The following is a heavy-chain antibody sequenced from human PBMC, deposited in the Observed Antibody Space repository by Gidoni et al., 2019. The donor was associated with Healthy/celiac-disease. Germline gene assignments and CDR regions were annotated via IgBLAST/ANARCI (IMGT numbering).Heavy chain of an antibody. Sequence: EVQLVESGGGLVQPGGSLRLSCAASGFTFSSYSMNWVRQAPGKGLEWVSYISSSSSTIYYADSVKGRFTISRDNAKNSLYLQMNSLRAEDTAVYYCARESGLYDSSGYYHYWGQGTLVTVSS. CDR2: ISSSSSTI. CDR3: ARESGLYDSSGYYHY. V-gene: IGHV3-48*01. CDR1: GFTFSSYS. J-gene: IGHJ4*02. D-gene: IGHD3-22*01.